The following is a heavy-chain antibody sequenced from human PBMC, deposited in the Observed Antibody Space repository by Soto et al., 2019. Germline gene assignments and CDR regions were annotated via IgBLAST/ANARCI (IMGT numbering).Heavy chain of an antibody. V-gene: IGHV3-23*01. CDR2: ISGSGGST. D-gene: IGHD6-19*01. CDR1: GFTFSSYA. J-gene: IGHJ1*01. CDR3: AKENYRGIAVAGTDFQH. Sequence: GGSLRLSCAASGFTFSSYAMSWVRQAPGKGLEWVSAISGSGGSTYYADSVKGRFTISRDNSKNTLYLQMNSLRAEDTAVYYCAKENYRGIAVAGTDFQHWGQGTLVTVSS.